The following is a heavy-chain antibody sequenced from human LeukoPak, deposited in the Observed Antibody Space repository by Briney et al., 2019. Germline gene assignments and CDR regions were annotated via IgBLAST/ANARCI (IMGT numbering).Heavy chain of an antibody. CDR2: ISSSSSTI. D-gene: IGHD3-3*01. Sequence: GGSLRLSCAASGFTFSSYSMNWVRQAPGKGLEWVSYISSSSSTIYYADSVKGRFTISRDNAKNSLYLQMNSLRAEDTAVYYCARDSDFSVDYYYYYYMDVWGKGTTVTVSS. CDR1: GFTFSSYS. CDR3: ARDSDFSVDYYYYYYMDV. J-gene: IGHJ6*03. V-gene: IGHV3-48*01.